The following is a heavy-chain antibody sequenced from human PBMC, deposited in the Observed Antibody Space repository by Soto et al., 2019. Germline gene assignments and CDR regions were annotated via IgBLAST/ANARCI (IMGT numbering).Heavy chain of an antibody. CDR2: IYWDDDK. CDR3: VQSSGYCANGVCYTFSFDY. D-gene: IGHD2-8*01. V-gene: IGHV2-5*02. Sequence: QITLKESGPTLVKPTQTLTLTCTFSGFSLSTSGVGVGWIRQPPGKALEWLALIYWDDDKRYSPSLKSRLTITKDTSKNQVVLTGTNTDPVDTATYYCVQSSGYCANGVCYTFSFDYWGQGTLVTVSS. J-gene: IGHJ4*02. CDR1: GFSLSTSGVG.